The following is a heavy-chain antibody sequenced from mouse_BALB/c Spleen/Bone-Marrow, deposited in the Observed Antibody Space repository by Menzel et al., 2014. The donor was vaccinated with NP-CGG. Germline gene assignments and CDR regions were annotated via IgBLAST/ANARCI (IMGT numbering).Heavy chain of an antibody. CDR3: ARGRPGYFDV. Sequence: QVQLQQSGPGLVAPSQSLSITCTVSGFSLSRYNIHWVRQPPGKGLEWLGMAWGGGSTDYNSALKSRLSISKDNSKSQVFLKMNSLQTDDTAMYYCARGRPGYFDVWGAGTTVTVSS. CDR1: GFSLSRYN. V-gene: IGHV2-6-4*01. D-gene: IGHD2-12*01. CDR2: AWGGGST. J-gene: IGHJ1*01.